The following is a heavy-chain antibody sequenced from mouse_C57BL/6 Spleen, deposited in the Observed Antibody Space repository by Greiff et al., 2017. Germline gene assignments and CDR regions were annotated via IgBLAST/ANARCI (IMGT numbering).Heavy chain of an antibody. V-gene: IGHV1-64*01. CDR3: ARYLTTVVDAMDY. CDR1: GYTFTSYW. J-gene: IGHJ4*01. Sequence: QVQLQQPGAELVKPGASVKLSCKASGYTFTSYWMHWVKQSPGQGLEWIGMFHPNSGSTNYNEKFKSKATLTVEQSSSTAYMQLSSLTSEDSAVYYCARYLTTVVDAMDYWGQGTSVTVSS. CDR2: FHPNSGST. D-gene: IGHD1-1*01.